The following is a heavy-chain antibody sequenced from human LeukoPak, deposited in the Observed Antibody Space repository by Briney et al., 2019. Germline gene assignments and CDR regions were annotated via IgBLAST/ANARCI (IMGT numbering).Heavy chain of an antibody. CDR2: INPSGGST. J-gene: IGHJ4*02. Sequence: ASVKVSCKASGYTFTSSYMHWVRQAPGQGFEWMGIINPSGGSTSYAQKFQGRVTMTRDMSTSTVYMELSSLRSEDTAVYYCVRGSENVGGLLWFGELLAGGLYYWGQGTLVTVSS. V-gene: IGHV1-46*01. CDR3: VRGSENVGGLLWFGELLAGGLYY. D-gene: IGHD3-10*01. CDR1: GYTFTSSY.